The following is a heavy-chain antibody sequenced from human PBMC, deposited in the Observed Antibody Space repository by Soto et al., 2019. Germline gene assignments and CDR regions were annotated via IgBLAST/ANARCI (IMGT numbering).Heavy chain of an antibody. CDR1: GYTFSSYY. D-gene: IGHD5-12*01. Sequence: ASVKVSCKASGYTFSSYYMNWVRQAPGQGLEWMGWISAYNGNTNYAQKLQGRVTMTTDTSTSTAYMELRSLRSDDTAVYYCARDSGGYDSDHYFDYWGQGTLVTVSS. CDR3: ARDSGGYDSDHYFDY. J-gene: IGHJ4*02. CDR2: ISAYNGNT. V-gene: IGHV1-18*04.